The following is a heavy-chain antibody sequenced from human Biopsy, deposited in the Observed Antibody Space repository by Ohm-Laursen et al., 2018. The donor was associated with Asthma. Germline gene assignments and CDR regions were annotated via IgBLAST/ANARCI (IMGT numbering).Heavy chain of an antibody. Sequence: SLRLSCAASGFTFSSYGMHWVRQAPGKGLEWVAVIWYDGSNKHYADSVKGRFTISRDNSKNTLYLQMNSLRAEDTAVYYCARSIYDFWSGYYGMDVWGQGTTVTVSS. CDR2: IWYDGSNK. D-gene: IGHD3-3*01. V-gene: IGHV3-33*01. CDR1: GFTFSSYG. J-gene: IGHJ6*02. CDR3: ARSIYDFWSGYYGMDV.